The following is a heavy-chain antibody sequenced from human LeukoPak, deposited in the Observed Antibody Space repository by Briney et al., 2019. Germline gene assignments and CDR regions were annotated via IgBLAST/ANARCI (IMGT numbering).Heavy chain of an antibody. D-gene: IGHD4-23*01. V-gene: IGHV3-11*01. J-gene: IGHJ4*02. CDR2: ISSSGSTI. CDR3: ARVNDYGGNPFDY. Sequence: GGSLRLPCAASGFTFSDYYMSWIRQAPGKGLEWVSYISSSGSTIYYADSVKGRFTISRDNAKNSLYLQMNSLRAEDTAVYYCARVNDYGGNPFDYWGQGTLVTVSS. CDR1: GFTFSDYY.